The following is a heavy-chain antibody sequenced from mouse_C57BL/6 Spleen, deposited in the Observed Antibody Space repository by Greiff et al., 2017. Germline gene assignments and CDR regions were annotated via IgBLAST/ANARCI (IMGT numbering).Heavy chain of an antibody. D-gene: IGHD2-12*01. CDR1: GYTFTSYG. CDR2: IYPRSGNT. V-gene: IGHV1-81*01. J-gene: IGHJ3*01. CDR3: ALYDGGAWFAY. Sequence: QVQLKQSGAELARPGASVKLSCKASGYTFTSYGISWVKQRTGQGLEWIGEIYPRSGNTYYNEKFKGKATLTADKSTSTAYMELRRLTSEDSAVYFCALYDGGAWFAYWGQGTLVTVSA.